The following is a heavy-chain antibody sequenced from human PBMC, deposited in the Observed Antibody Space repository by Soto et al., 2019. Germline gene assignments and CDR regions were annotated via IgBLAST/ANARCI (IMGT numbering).Heavy chain of an antibody. J-gene: IGHJ5*02. CDR2: ISAYNGNT. Sequence: VSVKVSCKASGYTFTSYGISWVRQAPGQGLEWMGWISAYNGNTNYAQKLQGRVTMTTDTSTSTAYMELRSLRSDDTAVYYCARDTRDLYCSSTSCYPYNWFDPWGQGTLVTVSS. CDR3: ARDTRDLYCSSTSCYPYNWFDP. V-gene: IGHV1-18*04. CDR1: GYTFTSYG. D-gene: IGHD2-2*01.